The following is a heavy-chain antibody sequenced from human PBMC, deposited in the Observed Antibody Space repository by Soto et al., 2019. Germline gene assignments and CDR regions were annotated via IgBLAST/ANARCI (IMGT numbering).Heavy chain of an antibody. D-gene: IGHD3-22*01. CDR3: ARGGYYYENSGQNAYDY. CDR2: IYYGGST. V-gene: IGHV4-31*03. J-gene: IGHJ4*01. Sequence: SETLSLTCTVSGGSISSGGYYWSWIRQHPGKGLEWIGYIYYGGSTYYNPSLKSRATISGDTSKNQFSLKLSSVTAADTAVYYCARGGYYYENSGQNAYDYWGQGILVTVYS. CDR1: GGSISSGGYY.